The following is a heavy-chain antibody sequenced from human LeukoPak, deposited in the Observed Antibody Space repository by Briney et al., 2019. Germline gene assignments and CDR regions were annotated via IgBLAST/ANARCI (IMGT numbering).Heavy chain of an antibody. CDR2: IYPGDSDT. CDR1: GYSFTSYW. D-gene: IGHD2-2*01. Sequence: GEPLKISCKGSGYSFTSYWIGWVRQMPGKGLEWMGIIYPGDSDTRYSPSFQGQVTISADKSISTAYLQWSSLKASDTAMYYCARGVPAASYYYYGMDVWGQGTTVTVSS. V-gene: IGHV5-51*01. J-gene: IGHJ6*02. CDR3: ARGVPAASYYYYGMDV.